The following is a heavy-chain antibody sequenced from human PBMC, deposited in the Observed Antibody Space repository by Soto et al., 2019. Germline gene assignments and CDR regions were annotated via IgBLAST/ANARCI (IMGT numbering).Heavy chain of an antibody. D-gene: IGHD3-9*01. CDR3: ARGRGALRYFDWFPNYYGMDV. V-gene: IGHV4-34*01. CDR2: INHSGST. Sequence: PSETLSLTCAVYGGSFSGYYWSWIRQPPGKGLEWIGEINHSGSTNYNPSLKSRVTISVDTSKNQFSLKLSSVTAADTAVYYCARGRGALRYFDWFPNYYGMDVWGQGTTVTV. J-gene: IGHJ6*02. CDR1: GGSFSGYY.